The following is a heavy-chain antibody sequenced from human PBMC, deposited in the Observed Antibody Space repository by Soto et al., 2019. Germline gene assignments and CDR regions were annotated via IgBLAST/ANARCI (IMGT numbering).Heavy chain of an antibody. CDR2: IYYSGST. CDR1: GGSISSYY. J-gene: IGHJ4*02. Sequence: PSETLSLTCTVSGGSISSYYWSWIRQPPGKGLEWIGYIYYSGSTNYNPSLKSRVTISVDTSKNQFSLKLSSVTAADTAVYYCTRTRVTRVAYYFDYWGQGTLVTVS. CDR3: TRTRVTRVAYYFDY. V-gene: IGHV4-59*01. D-gene: IGHD2-21*02.